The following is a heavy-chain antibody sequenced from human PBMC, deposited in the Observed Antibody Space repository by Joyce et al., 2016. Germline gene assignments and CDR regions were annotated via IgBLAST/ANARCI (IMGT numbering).Heavy chain of an antibody. D-gene: IGHD6-19*01. V-gene: IGHV3-53*02. CDR3: ARVLGSDYYYGMDV. CDR1: ELSVSTNY. J-gene: IGHJ6*02. Sequence: EVQLVETGGGLIQPGGSLRLSCAASELSVSTNYMSWVRQAPGKGLEGVSLLYSGGNTYYADSVKGRFTISRDNSKNTLFLQMNALRAEDTAIYYCARVLGSDYYYGMDVWGQGTTVTVSS. CDR2: LYSGGNT.